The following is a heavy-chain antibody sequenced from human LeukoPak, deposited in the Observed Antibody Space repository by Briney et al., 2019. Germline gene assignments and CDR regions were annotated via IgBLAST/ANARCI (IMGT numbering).Heavy chain of an antibody. J-gene: IGHJ5*02. CDR3: ARRSRAVAMFDP. CDR1: GYSISTVYY. D-gene: IGHD6-19*01. V-gene: IGHV4-38-2*02. CDR2: LYSEST. Sequence: SETLSLTCTASGYSISTVYYWGWIRQPPGKGLEWIGSLYSESTYYNPSLKSRVTISVDRSKNHFSLKMNSVTAADTAVYYCARRSRAVAMFDPWGQGTLVTVSS.